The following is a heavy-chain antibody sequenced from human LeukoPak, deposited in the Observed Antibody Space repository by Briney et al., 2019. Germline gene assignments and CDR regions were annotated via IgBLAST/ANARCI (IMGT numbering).Heavy chain of an antibody. CDR1: SGSFSGYY. J-gene: IGHJ1*01. D-gene: IGHD3-22*01. CDR3: AKGGYYDSGGYPAAEYFQQ. V-gene: IGHV4-34*01. Sequence: PSETLSLTCAVYSGSFSGYYWSWIRQPPGKGLEWIGEINHSGSTNYSPSLKSRVTVSVDTSKNQFSLKLSSVTAADTAVYYCAKGGYYDSGGYPAAEYFQQWGQGTLVTVSS. CDR2: INHSGST.